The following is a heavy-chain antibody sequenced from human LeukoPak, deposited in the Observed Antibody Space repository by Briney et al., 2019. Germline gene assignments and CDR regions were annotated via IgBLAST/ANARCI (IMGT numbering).Heavy chain of an antibody. D-gene: IGHD4-11*01. V-gene: IGHV4-59*01. Sequence: SETLSLTCTVSGGSISSYYWSWIRQPPGKGLEWIGYIYYSGSTNYNPSLKRRVTISVDTSKNQFSLKLSSVTAADTAVYYCARGYYSNYVDYWGQGTLVTVSS. CDR3: ARGYYSNYVDY. CDR1: GGSISSYY. CDR2: IYYSGST. J-gene: IGHJ4*02.